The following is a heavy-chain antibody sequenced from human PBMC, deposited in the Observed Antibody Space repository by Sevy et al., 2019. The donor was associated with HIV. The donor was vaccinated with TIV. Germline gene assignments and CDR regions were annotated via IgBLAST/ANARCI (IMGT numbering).Heavy chain of an antibody. CDR2: INPSDGST. V-gene: IGHV1-46*01. J-gene: IGHJ3*02. D-gene: IGHD3-16*01. CDR1: GYTFTIYN. Sequence: ASVKVSCKASGYTFTIYNMHWVRPAPGQGLEWMAVINPSDGSTNYARKFQGRITMTRDTSTSTISMALSSLSSEDTAVYFCARDLGLSRAPGAFDIWGQGTMVTVSS. CDR3: ARDLGLSRAPGAFDI.